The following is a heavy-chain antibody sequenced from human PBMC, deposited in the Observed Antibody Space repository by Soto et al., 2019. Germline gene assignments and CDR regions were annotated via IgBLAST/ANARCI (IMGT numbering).Heavy chain of an antibody. CDR2: IRKDGSQA. CDR3: TRDANYRDDSPYYDVFDI. Sequence: DVQLTESGGGLVQPGGSLRLSCGASGFSFGSDWMAWVRQAPGKGLGWVANIRKDGSQAHYADSVRIRFSVSRANAKDSLYLKMNSLRLEDTAVYYCTRDANYRDDSPYYDVFDIWGQGTMVTVSS. V-gene: IGHV3-7*05. J-gene: IGHJ3*02. CDR1: GFSFGSDW. D-gene: IGHD3-16*01.